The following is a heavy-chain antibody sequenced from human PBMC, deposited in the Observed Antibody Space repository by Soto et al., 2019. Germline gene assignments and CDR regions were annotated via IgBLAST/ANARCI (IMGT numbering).Heavy chain of an antibody. D-gene: IGHD1-26*01. CDR1: GFTFSSYG. Sequence: QVQLVESGGGVVQPGRSLRLSCAASGFTFSSYGMHWVRQAPGKGLEWVAVIWYDGSNKYYADSVKGRFTISRDNSKNTLYLQMNSLRAEDTAVHYCARERETVGVDFDYWGQGTLVTVSS. CDR2: IWYDGSNK. J-gene: IGHJ4*02. V-gene: IGHV3-33*01. CDR3: ARERETVGVDFDY.